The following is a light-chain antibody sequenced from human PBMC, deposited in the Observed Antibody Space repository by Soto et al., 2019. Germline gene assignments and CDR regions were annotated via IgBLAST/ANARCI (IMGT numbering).Light chain of an antibody. V-gene: IGKV3-11*01. CDR3: QQRTKWPPV. J-gene: IGKJ4*01. Sequence: EIVLTQSPATLSLSPGERATLSCRASQSVGSFLVWYQHKPGQAPRLLIYDASNRAPGIPAKFSGSGSGTDFTLTISSLEPEDFAVYYCQQRTKWPPVFGSGTKVEIK. CDR2: DAS. CDR1: QSVGSF.